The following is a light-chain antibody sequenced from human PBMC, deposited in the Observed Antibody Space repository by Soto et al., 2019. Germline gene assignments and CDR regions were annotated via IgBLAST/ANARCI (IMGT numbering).Light chain of an antibody. CDR2: EVS. Sequence: QSVLTQPPSASGSPGQSVTISCTGTSSDVGGYNYVSWYQQHPGKAPKLMIYEVSKRPSGVPDRFSGSKSGNTASLTVSGLQAXDEADYYCSSYAGSNNSVFGGGTKLTVL. CDR1: SSDVGGYNY. J-gene: IGLJ3*02. V-gene: IGLV2-8*01. CDR3: SSYAGSNNSV.